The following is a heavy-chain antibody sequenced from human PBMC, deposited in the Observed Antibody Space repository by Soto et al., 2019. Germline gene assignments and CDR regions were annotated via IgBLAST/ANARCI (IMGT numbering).Heavy chain of an antibody. V-gene: IGHV4-59*08. D-gene: IGHD3-3*01. CDR1: GGSISSYY. CDR3: ARTRPRNDFWSGYYNYYYYYMDV. J-gene: IGHJ6*03. CDR2: IYYSGST. Sequence: SETLSLTCTVSGGSISSYYWSWIRQPPGKGLEWIGYIYYSGSTNYNPSLKSRVTISVDTSKNQFSLKLSSVTAADTAVYYCARTRPRNDFWSGYYNYYYYYMDVWGKGTTVTVSS.